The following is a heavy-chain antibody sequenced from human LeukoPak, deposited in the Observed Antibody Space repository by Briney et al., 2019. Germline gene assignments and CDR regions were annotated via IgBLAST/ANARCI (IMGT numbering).Heavy chain of an antibody. Sequence: HSGGSLRLSCAASGFTFSSYGMHWVRQAPGKGLEWVAVISYDGSNKYYADSVKGRFTISRDNSKNTLYLQMNSLRAEDTAVYYCAKCDYDFWSGYYNYYGMDVWGQGTTVTVSS. CDR2: ISYDGSNK. V-gene: IGHV3-30*18. CDR1: GFTFSSYG. J-gene: IGHJ6*02. CDR3: AKCDYDFWSGYYNYYGMDV. D-gene: IGHD3-3*01.